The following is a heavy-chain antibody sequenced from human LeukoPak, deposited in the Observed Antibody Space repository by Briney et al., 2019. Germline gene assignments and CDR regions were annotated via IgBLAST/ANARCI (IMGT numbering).Heavy chain of an antibody. CDR3: AKDIGVWYSSGWRYYYYGMDV. D-gene: IGHD6-19*01. J-gene: IGHJ6*02. V-gene: IGHV3-30*18. CDR2: ISYDGSNK. CDR1: GFTFSNYG. Sequence: PGGSLRLSCAASGFTFSNYGMHWVRQAPGKGLEWVAVISYDGSNKYYADSVKGRFTISRDNSKNTLYLQMNSLRAEDTAVYYCAKDIGVWYSSGWRYYYYGMDVWGQGTTVTVSS.